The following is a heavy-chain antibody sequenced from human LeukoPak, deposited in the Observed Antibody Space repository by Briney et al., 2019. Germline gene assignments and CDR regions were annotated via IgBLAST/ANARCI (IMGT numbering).Heavy chain of an antibody. CDR3: ARVQRNDGYYYYYYGMDV. V-gene: IGHV3-21*01. D-gene: IGHD1-1*01. CDR2: ISSSSSYI. CDR1: GFTFSSYS. Sequence: PGGSLRLSCAASGFTFSSYSMNWVRQAPGKGLEWVSSISSSSSYIYYADSVKGRFTISRDNAKNSLYLQMNSLRAEDTAVYYCARVQRNDGYYYYYYGMDVWGQGTTVTVSS. J-gene: IGHJ6*02.